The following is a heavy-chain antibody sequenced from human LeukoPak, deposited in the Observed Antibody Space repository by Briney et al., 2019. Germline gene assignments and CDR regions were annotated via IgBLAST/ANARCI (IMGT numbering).Heavy chain of an antibody. CDR3: ARGDYYDSLSRGFDP. D-gene: IGHD3-22*01. CDR2: IYYSGST. Sequence: SETLSLTCTVSGGSISSSSYYWGWIRQPPGKGLEWIGSIYYSGSTYYNPSLKSRVTISVDTSKNQFSLKLSSVTAADTAAYYCARGDYYDSLSRGFDPWGQGTLVTVSS. CDR1: GGSISSSSYY. J-gene: IGHJ5*02. V-gene: IGHV4-39*01.